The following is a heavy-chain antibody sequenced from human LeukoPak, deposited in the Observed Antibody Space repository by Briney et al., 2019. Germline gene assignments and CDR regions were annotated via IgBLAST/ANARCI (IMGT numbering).Heavy chain of an antibody. V-gene: IGHV4-4*02. Sequence: PSGTLSLTCAVSGDSISTSNWWSWVRQSPGKGLEWIGEIYHSGSTNYNPSLKSRVTISVDTSKNQFSLKLSSVTAADTAVYYCARQSRVIGYFDLWGRGTLVTVSS. CDR2: IYHSGST. D-gene: IGHD6-13*01. CDR1: GDSISTSNW. J-gene: IGHJ2*01. CDR3: ARQSRVIGYFDL.